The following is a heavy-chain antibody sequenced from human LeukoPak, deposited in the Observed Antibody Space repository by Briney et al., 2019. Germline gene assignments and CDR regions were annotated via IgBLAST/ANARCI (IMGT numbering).Heavy chain of an antibody. V-gene: IGHV3-30-3*01. D-gene: IGHD3-10*01. CDR2: KSYDGSNK. CDR3: ARDPSYYYGSGSYYDY. J-gene: IGHJ4*02. CDR1: GFTFSSYA. Sequence: GGSLRLSCAASGFTFSSYAMHWVRQAPGKGLEWVAVKSYDGSNKYYADSVKGRFTISRDNSKNTLYLQMNSLRAEDTAVYYCARDPSYYYGSGSYYDYWGQGTLVTVSS.